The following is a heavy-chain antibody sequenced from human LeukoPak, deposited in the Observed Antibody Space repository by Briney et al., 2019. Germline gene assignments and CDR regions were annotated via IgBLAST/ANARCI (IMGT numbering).Heavy chain of an antibody. V-gene: IGHV4-59*06. Sequence: SETLSLTCTVSGGSINNYYWSWIRQPPGKGLEWIGYIYYSGITYYNPSLKSRVTISVDTSKNQFSLKLSSVTAADTAVYYCARVRIAAAGGLLDYWGQGTLVTVSS. J-gene: IGHJ4*02. CDR2: IYYSGIT. CDR3: ARVRIAAAGGLLDY. CDR1: GGSINNYY. D-gene: IGHD6-13*01.